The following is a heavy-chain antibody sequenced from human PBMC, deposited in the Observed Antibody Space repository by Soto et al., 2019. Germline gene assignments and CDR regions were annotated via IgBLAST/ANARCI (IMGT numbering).Heavy chain of an antibody. CDR1: GFMFSNYW. CDR3: ARNRDYAFDY. D-gene: IGHD4-17*01. J-gene: IGHJ4*02. V-gene: IGHV3-7*01. Sequence: WGSLRLSCAASGFMFSNYWMSWVRQAPGKGLEWVAIIKQDGSDKYYVDTVKGRFTISRDNAKNSLYLQMNSLRIEDAAVYYCARNRDYAFDYWGRGTLVTVSS. CDR2: IKQDGSDK.